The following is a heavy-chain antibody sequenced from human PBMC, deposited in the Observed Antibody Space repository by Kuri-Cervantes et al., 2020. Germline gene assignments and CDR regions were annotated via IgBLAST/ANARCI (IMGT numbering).Heavy chain of an antibody. Sequence: SETLSLTCTVSGGSISSSSYYWGWIRQPPGKGLEWIGSIYYSGGTYYNPSLKSRVTTSVDASKNQFSLKLSSVTAADTAVYYCARDRPYDSSGYYHWFDPWGQGTLVTVSS. D-gene: IGHD3-22*01. CDR1: GGSISSSSYY. J-gene: IGHJ5*02. CDR2: IYYSGGT. CDR3: ARDRPYDSSGYYHWFDP. V-gene: IGHV4-39*07.